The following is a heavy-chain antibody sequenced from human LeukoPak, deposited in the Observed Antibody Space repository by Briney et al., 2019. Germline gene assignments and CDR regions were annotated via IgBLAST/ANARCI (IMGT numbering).Heavy chain of an antibody. CDR1: GGSITPNF. Sequence: SSETLSLTCTVSGGSITPNFWSWVRQPPGKGLEWIGYIYYTGRTIYNPSVKSRVTISVDTSKNQFSLRLSSVTAADTAMYYCARHPPVPLFENGMDVWGQGTTVTVSS. V-gene: IGHV4-59*08. J-gene: IGHJ6*02. CDR3: ARHPPVPLFENGMDV. CDR2: IYYTGRT.